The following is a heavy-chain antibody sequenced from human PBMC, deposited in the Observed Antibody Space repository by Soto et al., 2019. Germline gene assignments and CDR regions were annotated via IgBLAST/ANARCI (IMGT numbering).Heavy chain of an antibody. J-gene: IGHJ4*02. V-gene: IGHV2-5*02. CDR3: AHAGDYDLLTFDH. Sequence: QITLKESGPTLVRPAQTLTLTCGFSGFSLSSYGMGVAWIRQPPGKALEWLALIYWDDDKRYSPSLKDRLAIAKDPSSNQVVQTITNMDPGDTATYFCAHAGDYDLLTFDHWGPGTLVTVSS. CDR1: GFSLSSYGMG. CDR2: IYWDDDK. D-gene: IGHD4-17*01.